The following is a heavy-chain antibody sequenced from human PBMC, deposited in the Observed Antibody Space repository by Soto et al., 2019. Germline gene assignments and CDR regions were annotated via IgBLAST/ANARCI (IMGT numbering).Heavy chain of an antibody. V-gene: IGHV1-69*01. D-gene: IGHD6-13*01. Sequence: QVQLVQSGAEVKEPGSSVKVSCKASGDLFNNHAFNWVRQAPGQGLGWMGGISPLFSTTTYAQKFQGRATIGADELTTIVYLEVNNLESDDTAMYYCAASSAIAAAGYFKFWGQGTLVTVSP. CDR2: ISPLFSTT. CDR1: GDLFNNHA. J-gene: IGHJ4*02. CDR3: AASSAIAAAGYFKF.